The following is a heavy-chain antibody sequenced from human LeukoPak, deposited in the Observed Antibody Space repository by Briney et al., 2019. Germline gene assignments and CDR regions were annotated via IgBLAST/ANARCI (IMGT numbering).Heavy chain of an antibody. CDR2: ISSSSSII. J-gene: IGHJ2*01. CDR3: ARGPTSSSWYFDL. Sequence: GGSLRFSCAASGFTFSSYSMNWVRQAPGKGLEWVSYISSSSSIIFDADSVRGRFTISRDNAKNSLYLQMNSLRAEDTAVYYCARGPTSSSWYFDLWGRGTLVTVSS. D-gene: IGHD6-13*01. CDR1: GFTFSSYS. V-gene: IGHV3-48*04.